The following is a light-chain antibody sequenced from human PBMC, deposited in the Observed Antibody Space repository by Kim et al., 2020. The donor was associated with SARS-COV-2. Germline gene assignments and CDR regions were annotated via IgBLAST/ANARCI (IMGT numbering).Light chain of an antibody. CDR2: EDN. CDR3: QSYDDSNQV. CDR1: SGSIASTY. J-gene: IGLJ3*02. Sequence: NFMLTQPHSVSESPGKTVTISCPRSSGSIASTYVQWYQQRPGSAPTTVIYEDNQRPSGVPDRFSGSIDSSSNSASLTISGLKTEDEADYFCQSYDDSNQVFGGGTQLTVL. V-gene: IGLV6-57*03.